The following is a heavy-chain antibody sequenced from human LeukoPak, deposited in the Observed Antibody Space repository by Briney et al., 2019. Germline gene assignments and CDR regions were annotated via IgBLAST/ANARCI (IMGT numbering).Heavy chain of an antibody. CDR1: GYTFTSYG. D-gene: IGHD2-8*02. J-gene: IGHJ4*02. CDR2: ISAYNGNT. Sequence: ASVKVSCKASGYTFTSYGISWVRQAPGQGLEWMGWISAYNGNTNYAQKFQGRVTMTRDTSISTAYMELSRLRSDDTAVYYCARRTSLGGVPLDYWGQGTLVTVSS. V-gene: IGHV1-18*01. CDR3: ARRTSLGGVPLDY.